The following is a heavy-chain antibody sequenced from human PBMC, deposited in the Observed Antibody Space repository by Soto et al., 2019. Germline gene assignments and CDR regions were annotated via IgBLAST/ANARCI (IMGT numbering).Heavy chain of an antibody. CDR2: IHHSGST. V-gene: IGHV4-4*02. Sequence: QVQLQESGPGLVKPSGTLSLTCAVSGGSLTGNDWWTWVRQPPGKGLEWVGQIHHSGSTFYNPSLRSRITVSIYVSANHSSLHLDSVTAADTALYYCARSTRGEACHFWGQGTMVTVSS. D-gene: IGHD3-10*01. CDR1: GGSLTGNDW. CDR3: ARSTRGEACHF. J-gene: IGHJ3*01.